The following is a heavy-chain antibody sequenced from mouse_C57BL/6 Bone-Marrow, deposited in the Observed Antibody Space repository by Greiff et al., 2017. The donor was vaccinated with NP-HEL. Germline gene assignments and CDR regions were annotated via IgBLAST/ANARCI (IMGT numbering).Heavy chain of an antibody. CDR3: ARCVYGNYVGAY. CDR2: ISNKATGYTT. V-gene: IGHV7-3*01. J-gene: IGHJ3*01. CDR1: GFTFTDYY. Sequence: EVQLVESGGGLVQPGGSLSLSCAASGFTFTDYYMSWVRQPPGQALEWLGFISNKATGYTTEYSASVKGRFTISRDNSQSILYLQMNALRAEDSATYYCARCVYGNYVGAYWGQGTLVTVSA. D-gene: IGHD2-1*01.